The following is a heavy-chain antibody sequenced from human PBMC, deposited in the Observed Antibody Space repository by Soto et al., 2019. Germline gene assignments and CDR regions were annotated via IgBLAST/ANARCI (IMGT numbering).Heavy chain of an antibody. CDR2: ITNTGGDT. V-gene: IGHV3-23*01. CDR3: ARASGESYPGSRVFDS. D-gene: IGHD3-10*01. J-gene: IGHJ4*02. CDR1: GFTFSSNA. Sequence: PGGSLRLSCAASGFTFSSNAMSWVRQAPGKGLEWVSVITNTGGDTLYADSAKGRFTISRDNSKNTLYLQMNSLRAEDTAIYYCARASGESYPGSRVFDSWGQGTRVTVSS.